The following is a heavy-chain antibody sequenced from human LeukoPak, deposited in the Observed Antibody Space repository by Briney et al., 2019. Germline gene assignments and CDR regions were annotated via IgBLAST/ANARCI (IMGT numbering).Heavy chain of an antibody. D-gene: IGHD6-13*01. V-gene: IGHV1-69*05. CDR2: IIPKFGTA. CDR3: AGEDRSYSSSWYNPYNWFDP. J-gene: IGHJ5*02. Sequence: ASVKVPCKASGGSFSTFSGYAVSWVRQAPGQGLEWMGRIIPKFGTANYAQRFLGRVTITTDESTSTVYMQLSSLTSEDTAEYYCAGEDRSYSSSWYNPYNWFDPWGQGTLVTVSS. CDR1: GGSFSTFSGYA.